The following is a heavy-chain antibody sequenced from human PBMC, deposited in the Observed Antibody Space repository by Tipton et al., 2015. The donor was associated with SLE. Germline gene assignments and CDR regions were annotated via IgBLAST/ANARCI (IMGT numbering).Heavy chain of an antibody. D-gene: IGHD3-16*01. CDR1: GGSFSGYY. CDR2: INHSRST. CDR3: ARGGGDPWYYYMDV. Sequence: GSLRLSCAVYGGSFSGYYWSWIRQPPGKGLEWIGEINHSRSTNYNPSLKSRVTISVDTSKNQFSLKLSSVTAADTAVYYCARGGGDPWYYYMDVWGKGTTVTVSS. V-gene: IGHV4-34*01. J-gene: IGHJ6*03.